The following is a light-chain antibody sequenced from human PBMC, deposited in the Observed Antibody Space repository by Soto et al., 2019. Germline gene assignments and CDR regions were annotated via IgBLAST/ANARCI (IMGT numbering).Light chain of an antibody. CDR1: QDIRTW. V-gene: IGKV1-5*01. CDR2: VAS. CDR3: QLYNGN. Sequence: DIQMTQSPATLSASVGDRVTITCRASQDIRTWLAGYQQKPGKAPKLLVYVASHLGNGVPSRFSCSGSGAEFTLTINGLQPDDFAIYYCQLYNGNFGGGTRVEIK. J-gene: IGKJ4*01.